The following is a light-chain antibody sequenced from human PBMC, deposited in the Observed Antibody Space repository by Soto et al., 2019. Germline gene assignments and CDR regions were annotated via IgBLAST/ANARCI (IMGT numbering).Light chain of an antibody. Sequence: DIVMTQSPDSLAVSLGERATINCESSQSVLYSSNNKNYLAWYQQKPGQPPKLLIYWASTRESGVPDRFSGSGSGTDFTLTISSLKPEDVAVYYFQQYYGTPITFGQGTRLRL. CDR1: QSVLYSSNNKNY. CDR3: QQYYGTPIT. J-gene: IGKJ5*01. CDR2: WAS. V-gene: IGKV4-1*01.